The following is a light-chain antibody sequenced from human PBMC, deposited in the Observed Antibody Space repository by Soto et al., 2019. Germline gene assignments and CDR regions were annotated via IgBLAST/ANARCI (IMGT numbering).Light chain of an antibody. CDR3: SSYTSSSTYV. J-gene: IGLJ1*01. V-gene: IGLV2-18*02. Sequence: QSVLTQSPSVSGSPGQSVTISCTGTSSDVGGYNRVSWYRQPPGTAPKLMIYEVSSRPSGVPDRFSGSKSGNTASLTISGPQAEDEADYYCSSYTSSSTYVFGTGTKVTVL. CDR1: SSDVGGYNR. CDR2: EVS.